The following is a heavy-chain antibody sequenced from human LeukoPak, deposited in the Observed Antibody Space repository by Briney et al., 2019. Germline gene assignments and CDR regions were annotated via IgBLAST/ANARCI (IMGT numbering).Heavy chain of an antibody. D-gene: IGHD6-13*01. CDR3: ARTSAAGDEYFQH. V-gene: IGHV1-18*01. CDR2: ISAYNGNT. Sequence: GASVKASCKASGYTFTSYGISWVRQAPGQGLEWMGWISAYNGNTNYAQKLQGRVTMTTDTSTSTAYMELRGLRSDDTAVYYCARTSAAGDEYFQHWGQGTLVTVSS. J-gene: IGHJ1*01. CDR1: GYTFTSYG.